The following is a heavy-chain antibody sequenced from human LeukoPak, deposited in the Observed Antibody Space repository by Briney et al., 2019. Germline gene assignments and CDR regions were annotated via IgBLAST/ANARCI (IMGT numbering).Heavy chain of an antibody. CDR2: IRGRGSST. CDR3: ASGWYYDFWSAHGGGDV. V-gene: IGHV3-23*01. J-gene: IGHJ6*02. D-gene: IGHD3-3*01. CDR1: GFTFSSYP. Sequence: PGGSLRLSCAASGFTFSSYPMSWVRPAPGKGLEWVSDIRGRGSSTYCADSEKGRFTSSRDNSKNTLNRQMNSLRAKDTAVYSCASGWYYDFWSAHGGGDVWGQGTTVTVSS.